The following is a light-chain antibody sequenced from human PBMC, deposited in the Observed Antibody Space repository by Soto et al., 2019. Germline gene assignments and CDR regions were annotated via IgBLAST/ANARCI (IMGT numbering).Light chain of an antibody. Sequence: QSVLTQPASVSGSPGQSITISCTGTSSDVGGYNYVSWYQQHPGTAPKLMIHDVSNRPSGVSYRFSGSKSGNTASLTISGFQAEDEADYYCSSYXSDSTYVFGTGT. CDR2: DVS. J-gene: IGLJ1*01. CDR3: SSYXSDSTYV. CDR1: SSDVGGYNY. V-gene: IGLV2-14*03.